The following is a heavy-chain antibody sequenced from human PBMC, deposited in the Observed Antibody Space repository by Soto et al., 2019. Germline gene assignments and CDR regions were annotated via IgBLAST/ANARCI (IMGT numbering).Heavy chain of an antibody. V-gene: IGHV1-69*13. D-gene: IGHD3-16*02. CDR2: IIPSYDTA. CDR1: LGTFSNSG. J-gene: IGHJ5*02. Sequence: GASVHVSYKPSLGTFSNSGISWVRLAPRQGLAWRGGIIPSYDTAIYGQKFQGRVIITADESTSTAYMDLSSLRSEGTAVYYCARDESDDSVWGSYRSWGQGTPVTVSS. CDR3: ARDESDDSVWGSYRS.